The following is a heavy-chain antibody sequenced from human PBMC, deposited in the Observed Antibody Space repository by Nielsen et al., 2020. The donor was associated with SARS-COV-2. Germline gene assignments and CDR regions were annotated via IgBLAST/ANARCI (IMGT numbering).Heavy chain of an antibody. CDR1: GFTFSSYA. V-gene: IGHV3-30-3*02. CDR2: ISYDGSNK. D-gene: IGHD2-8*01. Sequence: GGSLRLSCAASGFTFSSYAMHWVRQAPGKGLEWVAVISYDGSNKYYADSVKGRFTISRDNSKNTLYLQMNSLRAEDTAVYYCAKNENGAFDIWGQGTMVTVSS. CDR3: AKNENGAFDI. J-gene: IGHJ3*02.